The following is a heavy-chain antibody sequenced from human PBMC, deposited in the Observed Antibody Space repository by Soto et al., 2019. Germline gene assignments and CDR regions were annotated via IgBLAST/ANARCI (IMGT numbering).Heavy chain of an antibody. CDR1: EFTFSSYG. J-gene: IGHJ4*02. V-gene: IGHV3-30*18. CDR3: AKMPYTGNYYRGIHY. Sequence: GGSLRLSCSASEFTFSSYGMHWVRQAPGKGLEWVAVISHDGSIKYYADSVKGRFSISRDNSKNTLFLQMSGLRVEDTAVYYCAKMPYTGNYYRGIHYWGQGTQVTVSS. D-gene: IGHD1-26*01. CDR2: ISHDGSIK.